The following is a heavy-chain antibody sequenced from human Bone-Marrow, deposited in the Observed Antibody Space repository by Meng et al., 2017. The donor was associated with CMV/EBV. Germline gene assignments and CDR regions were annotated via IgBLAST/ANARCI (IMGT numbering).Heavy chain of an antibody. V-gene: IGHV1-2*02. CDR3: VRGGGSSYVDY. CDR1: GYTFTGYN. J-gene: IGHJ4*02. D-gene: IGHD1-26*01. Sequence: SCKASGYTFTGYNMHWARQAPGQGLEWMGWISPNNGGTKYAPKFQGGVTMTRDTSISTAYMELSRLTSDDTAVYYCVRGGGSSYVDYWGQGTLVTVSS. CDR2: ISPNNGGT.